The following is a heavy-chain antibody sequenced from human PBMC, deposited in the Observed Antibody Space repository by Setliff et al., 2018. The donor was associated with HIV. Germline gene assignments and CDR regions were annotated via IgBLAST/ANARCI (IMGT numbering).Heavy chain of an antibody. Sequence: SETLSLTCTVSGGSISSGSHYWIWIRQPPGKGLEWIGEINHSGSTHYNPSLKSRFTISVDTSKNQFSLKVNSVTAADTAVYYCARGARLLAAYRDRWDYYYMGVWGKGTTVTVSS. J-gene: IGHJ6*03. CDR2: INHSGST. CDR1: GGSISSGSHY. D-gene: IGHD1-26*01. V-gene: IGHV4-39*07. CDR3: ARGARLLAAYRDRWDYYYMGV.